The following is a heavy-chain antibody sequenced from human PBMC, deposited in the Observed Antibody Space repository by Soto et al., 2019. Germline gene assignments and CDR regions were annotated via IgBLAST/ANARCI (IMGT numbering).Heavy chain of an antibody. Sequence: QVQLQQWGAGLLKPSETLSLTCAVYGGSFSGYYWSWIRQPPGKGLEWIGEITHSGRTNYNPSLKSRVTLSEVTSKTQVSRKLSSVPAADTAVYYCARLYGSRGPFDYWGQGTLVTVSS. CDR1: GGSFSGYY. J-gene: IGHJ4*02. CDR2: ITHSGRT. CDR3: ARLYGSRGPFDY. D-gene: IGHD6-13*01. V-gene: IGHV4-34*01.